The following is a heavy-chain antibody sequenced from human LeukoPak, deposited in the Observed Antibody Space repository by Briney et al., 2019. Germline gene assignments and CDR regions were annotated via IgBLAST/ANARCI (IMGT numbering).Heavy chain of an antibody. J-gene: IGHJ4*02. V-gene: IGHV1-2*02. Sequence: ASVKVSCKASGYTFTSYDINWVRQATGQGLEWMGWINPNSGGTNYAQKFQGRVTMTRDTSISTAYMELSGLRSDDTAMYYCARKYSYESFDFWGQGTLVTVSS. CDR2: INPNSGGT. CDR1: GYTFTSYD. CDR3: ARKYSYESFDF. D-gene: IGHD5-18*01.